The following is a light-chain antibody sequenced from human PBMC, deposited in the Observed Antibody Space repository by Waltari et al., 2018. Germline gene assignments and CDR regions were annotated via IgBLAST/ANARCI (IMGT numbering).Light chain of an antibody. CDR2: RTS. V-gene: IGKV1-5*03. J-gene: IGKJ1*01. Sequence: DIQMTQSPSTLSASVGDRFTITCRASQTLNTWLAWYQQKPGKAPNLLIYRTSTLESGVPSRFSGSGSGTEFTLTISSLQPDDFATYYCQQAWTFGKGTKVEIK. CDR3: QQAWT. CDR1: QTLNTW.